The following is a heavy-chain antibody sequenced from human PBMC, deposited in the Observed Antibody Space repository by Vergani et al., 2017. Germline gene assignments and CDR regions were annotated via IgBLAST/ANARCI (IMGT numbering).Heavy chain of an antibody. V-gene: IGHV3-23*04. CDR3: AKAAVTTISLFDY. D-gene: IGHD5-12*01. J-gene: IGHJ4*02. Sequence: VHLVESGGGVVQPGRSLRLSCVVSGFTSSYYAMSWVRQAPGKGLEWVSSISGSGGSTYYADSVKGRFTISRDNPKNTLYLQMNSLRAEDSAIYYCAKAAVTTISLFDYWGQGTLVTVSS. CDR2: ISGSGGST. CDR1: GFTSSYYA.